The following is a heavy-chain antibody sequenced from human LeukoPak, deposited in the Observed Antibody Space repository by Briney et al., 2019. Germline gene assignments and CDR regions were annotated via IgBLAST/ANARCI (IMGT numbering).Heavy chain of an antibody. V-gene: IGHV3-48*01. CDR3: AREDYGSDY. CDR1: GFTFSSYS. CDR2: ISSSSSTI. J-gene: IGHJ4*02. D-gene: IGHD4-17*01. Sequence: GGSLRLSCAASGFTFSSYSMNWVRQAPGKGLEWVSYISSSSSTIYYADSVKGRFTISRDNAKNSLYLQMNSLRAEDTAVYYCAREDYGSDYWGQGTLVTVSP.